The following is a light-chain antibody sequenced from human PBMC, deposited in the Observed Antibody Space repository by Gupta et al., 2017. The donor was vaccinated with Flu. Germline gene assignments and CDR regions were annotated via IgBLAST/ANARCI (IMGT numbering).Light chain of an antibody. CDR2: AAS. Sequence: ASLGDRVTITCRASQSISSYLNWYQQKPGKAPKLLIYAASSLQSGVPSRFSGSGSGTDFTLTINSLQPEDFATYYCQQSYITLRTFGGGTKVEIK. V-gene: IGKV1-39*01. CDR3: QQSYITLRT. J-gene: IGKJ4*02. CDR1: QSISSY.